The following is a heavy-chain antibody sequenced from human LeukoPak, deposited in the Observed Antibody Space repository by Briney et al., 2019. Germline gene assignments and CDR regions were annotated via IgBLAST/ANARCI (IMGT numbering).Heavy chain of an antibody. J-gene: IGHJ4*02. V-gene: IGHV3-15*01. CDR1: GFPFTNAW. CDR3: IAGGDTGSGWYGNY. CDR2: VKSKTAGGTT. D-gene: IGHD6-19*01. Sequence: GGSLRLSCAASGFPFTNAWMSWVRQAPGKGLEWVGRVKSKTAGGTTDYAAPVKGRFTISRDDSKNTLYLQMNSLTTEDTAVYYCIAGGDTGSGWYGNYWGQGTLVTVSS.